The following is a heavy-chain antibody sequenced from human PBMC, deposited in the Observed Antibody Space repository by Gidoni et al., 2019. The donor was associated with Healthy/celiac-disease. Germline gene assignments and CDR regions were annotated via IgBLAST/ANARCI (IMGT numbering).Heavy chain of an antibody. CDR1: GFTFSSYG. V-gene: IGHV3-30*18. J-gene: IGHJ6*03. CDR2: ISYDGSNK. D-gene: IGHD6-13*01. Sequence: QVQLVESGGGVVQPGRSLRLSCAASGFTFSSYGMHWVRQAPGKGLEWVAVISYDGSNKYYADSVKGRFTISRDNSKNTLYRQMNSLRAEDTAVYYCAKGAPQLVRIREHLYYYYYYMDVWGKGTTVTVSS. CDR3: AKGAPQLVRIREHLYYYYYYMDV.